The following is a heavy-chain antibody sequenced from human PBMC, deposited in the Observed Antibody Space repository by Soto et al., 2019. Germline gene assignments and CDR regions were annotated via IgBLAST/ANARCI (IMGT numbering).Heavy chain of an antibody. J-gene: IGHJ6*03. CDR3: AGLPNCSSTSCYLSYPYYYMDV. CDR2: INHSGST. V-gene: IGHV4-34*01. D-gene: IGHD2-2*01. CDR1: GGSFSGYY. Sequence: SETLSLTCAVYGGSFSGYYWSWIRQPPGKGLEWIGEINHSGSTNYNPSLKSRVTISVDTSKNQFSLKLSSVTAADTAVYYCAGLPNCSSTSCYLSYPYYYMDVWGKGTTVTVSS.